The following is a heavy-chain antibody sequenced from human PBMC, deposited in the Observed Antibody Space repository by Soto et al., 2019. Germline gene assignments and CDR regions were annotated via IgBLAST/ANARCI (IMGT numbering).Heavy chain of an antibody. CDR3: AKGVPGIAVAGTGYFQH. Sequence: SGPTLVNPTQTLTLTCTFSGFSLSTSGVGVGWIRQPPGKALEWLALIYWDDDKRYSPSLKSRLTITKDTSKNQVVLTMTNMDPVDTATYYCAKGVPGIAVAGTGYFQHWGQGTPLTVSS. CDR1: GFSLSTSGVG. D-gene: IGHD6-19*01. J-gene: IGHJ1*01. V-gene: IGHV2-5*02. CDR2: IYWDDDK.